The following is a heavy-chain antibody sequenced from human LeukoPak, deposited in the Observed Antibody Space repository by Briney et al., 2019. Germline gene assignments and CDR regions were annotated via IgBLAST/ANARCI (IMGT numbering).Heavy chain of an antibody. CDR2: ISSSSSTI. V-gene: IGHV3-48*04. Sequence: PGGSLRLSCTASGFSFSGYSMNWVRQAPGKGLEWVSYISSSSSTIYYADSVKGRFTISRDNAKNSLYLQMNSLRAEDTAVYYCARCSGGSCYGEVDYWGQGTLVTVSS. D-gene: IGHD2-15*01. CDR1: GFSFSGYS. CDR3: ARCSGGSCYGEVDY. J-gene: IGHJ4*02.